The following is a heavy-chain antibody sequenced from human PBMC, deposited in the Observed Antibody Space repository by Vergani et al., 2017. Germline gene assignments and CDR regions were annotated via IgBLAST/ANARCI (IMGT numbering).Heavy chain of an antibody. CDR3: ARGVGATGSTLYYFDY. CDR2: IYYSGST. J-gene: IGHJ4*02. D-gene: IGHD1-26*01. Sequence: QVQLQESGPGLVKPSETLSLTCTVSGGSISSYYWSWTRQPPGKGLEWIGYIYYSGSTNYNPSLKSRVTISVDTSKNQFSRKLSSVTAADTAVYYCARGVGATGSTLYYFDYWGQGTLVTVSS. V-gene: IGHV4-59*01. CDR1: GGSISSYY.